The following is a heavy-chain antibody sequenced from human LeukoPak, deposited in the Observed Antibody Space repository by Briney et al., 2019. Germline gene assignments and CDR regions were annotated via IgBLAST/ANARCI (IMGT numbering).Heavy chain of an antibody. J-gene: IGHJ4*02. CDR3: ARRGESASYGDYRFDY. D-gene: IGHD4-17*01. CDR1: GFTFGNYA. Sequence: GGSLRLSCAASGFTFGNYAMSWVRQAPGRGLEWVSAISGSSGLTYYADSVKGRFTISRDNSKNTLFLQMNSLRAEDTAVYYCARRGESASYGDYRFDYWGQGTLVTVSS. CDR2: ISGSSGLT. V-gene: IGHV3-23*01.